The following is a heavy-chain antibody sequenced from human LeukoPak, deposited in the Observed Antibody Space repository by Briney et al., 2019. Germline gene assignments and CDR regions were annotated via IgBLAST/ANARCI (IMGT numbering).Heavy chain of an antibody. CDR1: GYTFTSYG. D-gene: IGHD2-15*01. V-gene: IGHV1-18*01. CDR2: ISAYNGNT. Sequence: ASVKVSCKASGYTFTSYGISWVRQAPEQGLEWMGWISAYNGNTNYAQKLQGRVTMTTDTSTSTAYMELRSLRSDDTAVYYCARDMVVAATVPDYYYGTDVWGQGTTVTVSS. J-gene: IGHJ6*02. CDR3: ARDMVVAATVPDYYYGTDV.